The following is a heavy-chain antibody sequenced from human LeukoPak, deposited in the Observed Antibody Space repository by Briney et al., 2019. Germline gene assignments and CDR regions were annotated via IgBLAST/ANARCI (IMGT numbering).Heavy chain of an antibody. J-gene: IGHJ4*02. CDR3: ARAHSGSYWRGEVLDY. CDR2: ISAYNGNT. CDR1: GYTFTSYG. D-gene: IGHD1-26*01. V-gene: IGHV1-18*01. Sequence: ASVKVSCKASGYTFTSYGISWVRQAPGQGLEWMGWISAYNGNTNYAQKLQGRVTMTRDTSISTAYMELSRLRSDDTAVYYCARAHSGSYWRGEVLDYWGQGTLVTVSS.